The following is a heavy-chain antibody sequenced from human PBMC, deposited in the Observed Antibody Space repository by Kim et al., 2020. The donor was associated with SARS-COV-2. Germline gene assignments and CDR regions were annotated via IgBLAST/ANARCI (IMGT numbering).Heavy chain of an antibody. CDR1: GYTFTGYY. J-gene: IGHJ2*01. Sequence: ASVKVSCKASGYTFTGYYMHWVRQAPGQGLEWMGRINPNSGGTNYAQKFQGRVTIPRAPPSTPASMELSRLGSDDTAVISCAAGRTNGTSDFWGRGTL. V-gene: IGHV1-2*06. CDR3: AAGRTNGTSDF. CDR2: INPNSGGT.